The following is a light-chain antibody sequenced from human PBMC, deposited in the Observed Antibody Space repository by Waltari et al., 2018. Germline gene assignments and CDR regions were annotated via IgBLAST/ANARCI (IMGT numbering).Light chain of an antibody. J-gene: IGKJ2*01. Sequence: DIQMTQSPSTLSASVGERVTITCRASQSISTWLAWYQQKPGKAPKLLIYKASRLEGGVPSRFSGSGSGTEFTLTISSLQPDDFATYYCQQYATYHTFGQGTKLEI. CDR2: KAS. V-gene: IGKV1-5*03. CDR3: QQYATYHT. CDR1: QSISTW.